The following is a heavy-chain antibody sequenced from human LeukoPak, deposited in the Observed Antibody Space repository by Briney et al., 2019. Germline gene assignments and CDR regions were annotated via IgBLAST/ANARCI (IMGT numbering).Heavy chain of an antibody. D-gene: IGHD2-8*01. CDR1: GFMFSNYW. J-gene: IGHJ6*03. V-gene: IGHV3-7*03. CDR3: ACTNTLDV. CDR2: IYQDGIKK. Sequence: PGGSLRLSCAASGFMFSNYWMNWVRQAPGKGLEWVANIYQDGIKKNYVDSVKGRFTISRDNAKNSLYLQMNSLRAEDTAVYFCACTNTLDVWGKGTTVTASS.